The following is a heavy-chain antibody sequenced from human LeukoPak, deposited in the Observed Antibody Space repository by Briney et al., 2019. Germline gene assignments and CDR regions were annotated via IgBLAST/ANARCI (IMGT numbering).Heavy chain of an antibody. J-gene: IGHJ4*02. CDR1: GFTFSSYW. CDR2: INTDGSST. Sequence: QPGGSLRLSCAAPGFTFSSYWMHWVRQAPWKGLVWVSRINTDGSSTSYADSVKGRFTISRDNAKNTLYLQMNSLRAEDTAVYYCAREYSSSPPPGFDYWGQGTLVTVSS. D-gene: IGHD6-13*01. V-gene: IGHV3-74*01. CDR3: AREYSSSPPPGFDY.